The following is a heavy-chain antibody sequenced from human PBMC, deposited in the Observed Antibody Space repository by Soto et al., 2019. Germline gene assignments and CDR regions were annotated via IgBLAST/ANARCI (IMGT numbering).Heavy chain of an antibody. CDR2: IYYSGST. Sequence: PSETLSLTCTVSGGSISSGGYYWSWIRQHPGKGLEWIGYIYYSGSTYYNPSLKSRVTISVDTSKNQFSLKLSSVTAADTAVYYCARVVKGSGSSFDYWGQGTLVTVSS. D-gene: IGHD3-10*01. CDR3: ARVVKGSGSSFDY. CDR1: GGSISSGGYY. V-gene: IGHV4-31*03. J-gene: IGHJ4*02.